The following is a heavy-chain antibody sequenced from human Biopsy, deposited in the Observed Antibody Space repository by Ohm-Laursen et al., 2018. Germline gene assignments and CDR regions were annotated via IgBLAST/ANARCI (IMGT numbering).Heavy chain of an antibody. Sequence: SVKVSCKPSRDSFTSYAIGWVRQAPGQGLEWMGGIIPIPNVATYAQKFQGRITITADESTSTAYMELSSLTSDDTAVYFCARGEGSSWFDPWGHGTLVTVSS. J-gene: IGHJ5*02. D-gene: IGHD1-26*01. V-gene: IGHV1-69*10. CDR2: IIPIPNVA. CDR3: ARGEGSSWFDP. CDR1: RDSFTSYA.